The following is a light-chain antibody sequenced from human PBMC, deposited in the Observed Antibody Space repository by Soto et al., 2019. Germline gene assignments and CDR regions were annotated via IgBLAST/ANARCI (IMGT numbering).Light chain of an antibody. Sequence: DIQMTQSPSTLSASVGDRVTITCRASQSISSWLAWYQQKPGKAPKLLIYDAYSLGSGVPARLSGSGTGTEFTLTISSLHPDDFATYYCQQYNSYSPTFGQGTKVEIK. J-gene: IGKJ1*01. CDR3: QQYNSYSPT. V-gene: IGKV1-5*01. CDR2: DAY. CDR1: QSISSW.